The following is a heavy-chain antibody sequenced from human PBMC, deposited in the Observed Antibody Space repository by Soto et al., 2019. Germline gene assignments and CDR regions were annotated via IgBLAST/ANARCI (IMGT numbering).Heavy chain of an antibody. J-gene: IGHJ4*02. CDR3: ARDLKYCSGGSCSLGVYYFDE. CDR2: ISAYNGNT. D-gene: IGHD2-15*01. Sequence: ASVKVSCKASGYTFTSYGISWVRQAPGQGLEWMGWISAYNGNTNYAQKLQGRVTMTTDTSTSTAYMELRSLRFDDTAVYYCARDLKYCSGGSCSLGVYYFDEWGQGSLVTGSS. CDR1: GYTFTSYG. V-gene: IGHV1-18*01.